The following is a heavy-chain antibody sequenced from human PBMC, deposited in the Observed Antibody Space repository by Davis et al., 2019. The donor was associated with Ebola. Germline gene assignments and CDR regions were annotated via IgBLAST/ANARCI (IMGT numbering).Heavy chain of an antibody. CDR2: IWYDESNS. D-gene: IGHD3-16*01. Sequence: GESLKISCVASGFTFDAFGMNWVRQAPGKGLEWVATIWYDESNSYYADSVKGRFTISRDNAKNSLYLQMNSLGPEDTAVYYCAKDPAIMISFGGVTFDYWGQGTLVTVSS. V-gene: IGHV3-33*03. CDR1: GFTFDAFG. J-gene: IGHJ4*02. CDR3: AKDPAIMISFGGVTFDY.